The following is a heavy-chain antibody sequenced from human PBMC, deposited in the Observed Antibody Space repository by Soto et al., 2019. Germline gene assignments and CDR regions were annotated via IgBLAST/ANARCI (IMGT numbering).Heavy chain of an antibody. CDR3: AKDRGYDYVWGSYRPLYYFDY. CDR1: GFTFSSYA. V-gene: IGHV3-23*01. J-gene: IGHJ4*02. D-gene: IGHD3-16*02. CDR2: ISGSGGST. Sequence: GGSLRLSCAASGFTFSSYAMSWVRQAPGKGLEWVSAISGSGGSTYYADSVKGRFTISRDNSKNTLYLQMNSLRAEDTAVYYCAKDRGYDYVWGSYRPLYYFDYWGQGTLVTVSS.